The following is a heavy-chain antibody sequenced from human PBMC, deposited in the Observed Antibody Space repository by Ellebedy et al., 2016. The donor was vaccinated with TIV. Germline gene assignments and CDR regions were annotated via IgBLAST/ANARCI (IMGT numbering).Heavy chain of an antibody. CDR3: ARLYCTRTSCYVAP. D-gene: IGHD2-2*01. J-gene: IGHJ5*02. Sequence: MPGGSLRLSCTVSGGSVSSGSCYWSWIRQPPGKGLEWIGYFSYSGSTNYNPSLKSRVTISVDRSKNQFSLKLSSVTAADTAVYYCARLYCTRTSCYVAPWGQGTLVTVSS. V-gene: IGHV4-61*01. CDR2: FSYSGST. CDR1: GGSVSSGSCY.